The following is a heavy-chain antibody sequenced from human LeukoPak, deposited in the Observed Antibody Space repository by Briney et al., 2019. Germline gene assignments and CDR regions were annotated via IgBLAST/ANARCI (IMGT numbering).Heavy chain of an antibody. Sequence: TGGSLRLSCAASGFTFSSYGMHWVRQAPGKGLEWVAVISYDGNNKYYADSVKGRLTISRDNSKNTLYLQMDNLRAEDTAVYYCAKYQRQRLPKGGFDYWGQGTLVTVSS. CDR3: AKYQRQRLPKGGFDY. V-gene: IGHV3-30*18. CDR1: GFTFSSYG. D-gene: IGHD6-25*01. J-gene: IGHJ4*02. CDR2: ISYDGNNK.